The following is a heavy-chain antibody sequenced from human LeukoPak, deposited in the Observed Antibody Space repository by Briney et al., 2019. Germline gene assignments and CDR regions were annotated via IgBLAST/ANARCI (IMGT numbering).Heavy chain of an antibody. J-gene: IGHJ4*02. CDR1: AFTFTNYA. CDR2: ISGSGGRT. CDR3: AKGAQDYGDSTTDY. Sequence: PGGSLRLSCAASAFTFTNYAMSWFRQAPGKGLEWVSVISGSGGRTYYADSVKGRFTISIDNSKNTLFLQMNSLRAEDTAVYYCAKGAQDYGDSTTDYWGQGTLVTVSS. D-gene: IGHD4-17*01. V-gene: IGHV3-23*01.